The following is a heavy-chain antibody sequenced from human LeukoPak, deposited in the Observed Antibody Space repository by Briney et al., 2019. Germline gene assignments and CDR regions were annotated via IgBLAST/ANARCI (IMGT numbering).Heavy chain of an antibody. CDR2: VKKDESEK. CDR3: ANHLACGSTSCPSLDY. CDR1: GFTFSNSW. V-gene: IGHV3-7*01. Sequence: GGSLRLSCAASGFTFSNSWMTWVRQAPGKGLEWVASVKKDESEKYYVDSVKGRFTISRDNAKNSLYLQMNSLRAEDTAVYYCANHLACGSTSCPSLDYWGQGTLVTVSS. J-gene: IGHJ4*02. D-gene: IGHD2-2*01.